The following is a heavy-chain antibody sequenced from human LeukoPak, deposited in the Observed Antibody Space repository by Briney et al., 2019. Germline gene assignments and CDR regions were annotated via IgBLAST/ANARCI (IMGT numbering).Heavy chain of an antibody. Sequence: SETLSLTCTVSGDSISNHYWSWIRQPPGKGLEWIGYIHYSGSTKYNPSLKSRVTISLDSSKTQFSLKLSSVTAADTAVYYCATNAGPAALDAVDIWGQGTMVIVSS. CDR2: IHYSGST. D-gene: IGHD2-2*01. V-gene: IGHV4-59*08. CDR1: GDSISNHY. CDR3: ATNAGPAALDAVDI. J-gene: IGHJ3*02.